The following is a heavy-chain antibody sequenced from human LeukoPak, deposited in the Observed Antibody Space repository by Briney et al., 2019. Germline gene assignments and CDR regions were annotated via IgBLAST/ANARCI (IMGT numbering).Heavy chain of an antibody. CDR1: GGSINGGSYY. CDR3: ARDRNWGPGYFDL. CDR2: IFTTGST. Sequence: PSQTLSLTCSVSGGSINGGSYYWSWIRQPAGKPLEWIGHIFTTGSTSYNPSLRTRVTISKDSSKDQFSLNLKSVTAADTAVYLRARDRNWGPGYFDLWGRGTLVIVSS. V-gene: IGHV4-61*09. D-gene: IGHD7-27*01. J-gene: IGHJ2*01.